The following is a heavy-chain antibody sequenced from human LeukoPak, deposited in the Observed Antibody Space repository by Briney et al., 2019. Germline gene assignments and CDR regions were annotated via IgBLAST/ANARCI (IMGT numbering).Heavy chain of an antibody. CDR3: AARDGYNWGAFDI. Sequence: SETLSLTCTVSGGSISSGGYYWSWIRQPPGKGLEWIGYIYYSGSTNYNPSLKSRVTISVDTSKNQFSLKLSSVTAADTAVYYCAARDGYNWGAFDIWGQGTMVTVSS. V-gene: IGHV4-61*08. CDR1: GGSISSGGYY. D-gene: IGHD5-12*01. J-gene: IGHJ3*02. CDR2: IYYSGST.